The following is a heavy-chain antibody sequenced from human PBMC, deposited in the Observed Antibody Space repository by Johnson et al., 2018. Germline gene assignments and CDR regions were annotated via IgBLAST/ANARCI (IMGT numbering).Heavy chain of an antibody. CDR3: TTDGLGPNSYYDFWSGPTGDAFDI. J-gene: IGHJ3*02. Sequence: EVQLVESGGGLVKPGGSLRLSCAASGFTFSNAWMNWVRQAPGKGLEWVGRIKSKTDGGTTDYAAPVKGRFTISRDDSKNTLYLQMNSLKTEDTAGYYCTTDGLGPNSYYDFWSGPTGDAFDIWGQGTMVTVSS. CDR1: GFTFSNAW. V-gene: IGHV3-15*07. CDR2: IKSKTDGGTT. D-gene: IGHD3-3*01.